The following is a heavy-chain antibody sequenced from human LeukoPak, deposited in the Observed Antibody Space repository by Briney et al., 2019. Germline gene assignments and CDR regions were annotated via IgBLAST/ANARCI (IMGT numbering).Heavy chain of an antibody. CDR1: GYSFTSCG. V-gene: IGHV1-18*01. D-gene: IGHD3/OR15-3a*01. CDR3: VRDLGVDTSMIFFDF. J-gene: IGHJ4*02. Sequence: ASVKVSCKASGYSFTSCGISWVRQAPGQGLEWMGWISAYNGNTRSAQKFQGRVTMTTDTSTSTAYMELRSLRFDDTAVFYCVRDLGVDTSMIFFDFWGQGTLVTVSS. CDR2: ISAYNGNT.